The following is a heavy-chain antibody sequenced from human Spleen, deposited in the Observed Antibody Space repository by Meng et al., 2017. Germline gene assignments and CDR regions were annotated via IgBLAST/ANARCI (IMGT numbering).Heavy chain of an antibody. V-gene: IGHV1-46*01. D-gene: IGHD5-18*01. CDR2: INPSGGST. J-gene: IGHJ6*02. Sequence: ASVKVSCKASGYTFTGYYMHWVRQAPGQGLEWMGIINPSGGSTSYAQKFQGRVTMTRDTSTSTVYMELSSLRSEDTAVYYCARDRLEYSYGNFYYYYGMDVWGQGTMVTVSS. CDR3: ARDRLEYSYGNFYYYYGMDV. CDR1: GYTFTGYY.